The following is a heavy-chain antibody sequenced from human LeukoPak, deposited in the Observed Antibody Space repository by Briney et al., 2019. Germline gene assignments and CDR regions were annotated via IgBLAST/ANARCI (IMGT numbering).Heavy chain of an antibody. CDR3: AKDYDSSGYYSVFDY. D-gene: IGHD3-22*01. CDR1: GFTFSSYA. CDR2: ISGSGGST. Sequence: GGSLRLSCAASGFTFSSYAMSWVRQAPGKGLEWVSAISGSGGSTYYADSVKGRFTISRDNPKNTLYLQMNSLRAEDTAVYYCAKDYDSSGYYSVFDYWGQGTLVTVSS. V-gene: IGHV3-23*01. J-gene: IGHJ4*02.